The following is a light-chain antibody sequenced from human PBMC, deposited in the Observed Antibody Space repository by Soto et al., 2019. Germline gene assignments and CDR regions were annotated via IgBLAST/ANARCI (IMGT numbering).Light chain of an antibody. CDR2: GVS. Sequence: EIVLTQSPGTLSLSPGQRATLSCRASQRLSASDIAWYQQKPGQAPKFLIYGVSSRATGIPDRFSDSGSGTDFTLTISRLEPEDFAVYHCQQYGSSPLITFGQGTRLEIK. CDR3: QQYGSSPLIT. V-gene: IGKV3-20*01. CDR1: QRLSASD. J-gene: IGKJ5*01.